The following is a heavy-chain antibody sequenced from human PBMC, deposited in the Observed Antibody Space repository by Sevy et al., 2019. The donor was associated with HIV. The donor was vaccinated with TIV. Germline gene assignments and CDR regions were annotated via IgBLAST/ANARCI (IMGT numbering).Heavy chain of an antibody. J-gene: IGHJ6*02. CDR3: ARSFTIFGVVIVGGYYYGMDV. CDR2: ISFDGGNK. Sequence: GGSLRLSCAASGFSLSDYAIHWARQGPVKGLEWLAVISFDGGNKYYADSVKGRFTISRDNSKNTLYLQMNSLRAEDTAVYYCARSFTIFGVVIVGGYYYGMDVWGQGTTVTVSS. V-gene: IGHV3-30-3*01. CDR1: GFSLSDYA. D-gene: IGHD3-3*01.